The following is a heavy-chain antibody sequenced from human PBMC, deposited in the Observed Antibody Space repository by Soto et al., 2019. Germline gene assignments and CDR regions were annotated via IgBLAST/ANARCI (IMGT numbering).Heavy chain of an antibody. CDR2: IYYNGNI. J-gene: IGHJ4*02. CDR3: ATGRVYFSSEY. CDR1: GGSITSYY. V-gene: IGHV4-59*01. Sequence: QVQLQESGPGLVKPLETLSLTCTVPGGSITSYYWSWVRQPPGKGLEWIGYIYYNGNINYNPSLKSRLTISLDTSKNQFSLRLSCVTAADTAVYYCATGRVYFSSEYWGQGTLVTVSS. D-gene: IGHD3-10*01.